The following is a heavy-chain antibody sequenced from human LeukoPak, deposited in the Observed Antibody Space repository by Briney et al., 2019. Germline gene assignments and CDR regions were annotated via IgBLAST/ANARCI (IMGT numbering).Heavy chain of an antibody. Sequence: GGSLRLSCAASGFTFSSYTMTWVRQAPGKGPEWVSAIGGRGGSTSYADSLGGRFIISRDNSKDMVYLQMNSLKVEDTATYYCGKEGGAWGQGTKVTVSS. CDR3: GKEGGA. CDR2: IGGRGGST. D-gene: IGHD3-16*01. J-gene: IGHJ5*02. CDR1: GFTFSSYT. V-gene: IGHV3-23*01.